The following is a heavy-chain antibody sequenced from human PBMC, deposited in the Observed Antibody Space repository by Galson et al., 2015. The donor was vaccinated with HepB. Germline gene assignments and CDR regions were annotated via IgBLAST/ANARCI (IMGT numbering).Heavy chain of an antibody. CDR3: VFLRGNDLKPLDY. CDR2: ISSGTTTI. D-gene: IGHD4-23*01. V-gene: IGHV3-48*04. CDR1: TFIFSTYS. J-gene: IGHJ4*02. Sequence: SLRLSCAASTFIFSTYSMNWVRQAPGKGLEWVSYISSGTTTIYYADSVKGRFTISRDNAKMSLYLQMNGLRAEDTAVYHCVFLRGNDLKPLDYWGQGTLVTVPS.